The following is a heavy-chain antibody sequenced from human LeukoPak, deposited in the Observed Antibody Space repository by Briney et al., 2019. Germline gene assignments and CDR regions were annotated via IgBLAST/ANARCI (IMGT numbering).Heavy chain of an antibody. J-gene: IGHJ4*02. V-gene: IGHV4-61*02. CDR1: GGSISSGSYY. D-gene: IGHD6-13*01. CDR3: ARGQGGSSWYHYFDY. CDR2: IYTSGST. Sequence: SETLSLTCTVSGGSISSGSYYWSWIRQPAGKGLEWIGRIYTSGSTNYNPSLKSRVTISVDTSKNQFSLKLSSVTAADTAVYHCARGQGGSSWYHYFDYWGQGTLVTVSS.